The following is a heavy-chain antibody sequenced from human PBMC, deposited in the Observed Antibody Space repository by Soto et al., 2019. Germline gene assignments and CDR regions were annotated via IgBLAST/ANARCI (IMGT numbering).Heavy chain of an antibody. V-gene: IGHV4-59*01. Sequence: GKGLEWIGYIYYSGSTTYNTSIKHRITISVDPSKNQFSLKLSSVTAADTAVYYFFCQAEDGIRDTVPVSAFLLNRSTDL. CDR2: IYYSGST. CDR3: FCQAEDGIRDTVPVSAFLLNRSTDL. J-gene: IGHJ2*01. D-gene: IGHD3-3*01.